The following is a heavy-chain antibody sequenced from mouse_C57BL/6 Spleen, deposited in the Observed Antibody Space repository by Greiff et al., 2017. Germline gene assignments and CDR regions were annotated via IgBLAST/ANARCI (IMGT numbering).Heavy chain of an antibody. V-gene: IGHV3-1*01. Sequence: DVQLQESGPGMVKPSQSLSLTCTVTGYSITSGYDWHWIRHFPGNKLEWMGYISYSGSTNYNPSLKSRIFITHDTSKNHFFLKLNSVTTEDTATYYWARDSGPYGYGWCAYWGQGTLVTVSA. CDR2: ISYSGST. D-gene: IGHD2-2*01. CDR3: ARDSGPYGYGWCAY. J-gene: IGHJ3*01. CDR1: GYSITSGYD.